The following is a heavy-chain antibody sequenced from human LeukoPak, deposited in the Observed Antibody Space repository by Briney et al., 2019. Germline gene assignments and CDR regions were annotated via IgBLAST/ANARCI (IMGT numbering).Heavy chain of an antibody. CDR2: IKEDGSLK. CDR1: GFTFNTYW. D-gene: IGHD3-3*01. V-gene: IGHV3-7*03. Sequence: GGSLRLSCATSGFTFNTYWMTWVRQAPGKGLEWVANIKEDGSLKYYVDSVKGRFTISRDNAKNSLYLQMSSLRVEDTAVYYCARDVLGRSGEQLDYWGQGILVTVS. CDR3: ARDVLGRSGEQLDY. J-gene: IGHJ4*02.